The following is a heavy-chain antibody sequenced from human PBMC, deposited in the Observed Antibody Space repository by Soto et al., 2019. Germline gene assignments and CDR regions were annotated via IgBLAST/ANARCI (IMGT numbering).Heavy chain of an antibody. Sequence: GGSLRLSCAASGFTFSSYAMSWVRQAPGKGLEWVSAISGSGGSTYYADSVKGRFTISRDNSKNTLYLQMNSLRAEDTAVYYCEKGMGCTNGVCYTPYHYYGMDVWGQGTTVTVSS. CDR1: GFTFSSYA. CDR3: EKGMGCTNGVCYTPYHYYGMDV. D-gene: IGHD2-8*01. J-gene: IGHJ6*02. CDR2: ISGSGGST. V-gene: IGHV3-23*01.